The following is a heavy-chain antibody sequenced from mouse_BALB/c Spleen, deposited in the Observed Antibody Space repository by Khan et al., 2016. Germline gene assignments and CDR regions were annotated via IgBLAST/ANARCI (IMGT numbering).Heavy chain of an antibody. Sequence: EVQLQESGAELVKPGASVKVSCTASGFNIKDTYMHWVKQRPEQGLEWIGRIDPANGDSKYDPKFQGRATITSDTSSNTAYLPLNTLTAEDMAVYYCSISGYCRNYYALHYWGQGTSVTVSS. D-gene: IGHD2-3*01. CDR2: IDPANGDS. CDR1: GFNIKDTY. J-gene: IGHJ4*01. V-gene: IGHV14-3*02. CDR3: SISGYCRNYYALHY.